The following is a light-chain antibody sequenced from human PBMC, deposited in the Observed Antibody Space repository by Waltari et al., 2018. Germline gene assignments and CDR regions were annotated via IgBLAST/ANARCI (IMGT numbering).Light chain of an antibody. CDR1: RSTIGRPS. CDR2: DNN. CDR3: GAWDTSLTAVV. J-gene: IGLJ2*01. Sequence: SAFTQPPPLSAAPGQKVTISCSGGRSTIGRPSVSWYPHLPGTAPKLLIYDNNERPSGIPDRFSGSKSGTSATLGITGLQTGDEADYYCGAWDTSLTAVVFGGGTKLTVL. V-gene: IGLV1-51*01.